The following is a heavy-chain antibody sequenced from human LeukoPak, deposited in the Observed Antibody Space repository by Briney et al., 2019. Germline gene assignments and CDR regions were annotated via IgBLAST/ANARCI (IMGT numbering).Heavy chain of an antibody. D-gene: IGHD6-19*01. Sequence: SQTLSLTCTVSGGSISSGDYCWNWIRQPPREGLEWIGYMSNSGSTYYNPSLKSRVTVSVDTSKNQFSLRLSSVTAADTAVYYCARSAHSSGWYDYWGQGTLVTVSS. CDR2: MSNSGST. CDR1: GGSISSGDYC. CDR3: ARSAHSSGWYDY. J-gene: IGHJ4*02. V-gene: IGHV4-30-4*08.